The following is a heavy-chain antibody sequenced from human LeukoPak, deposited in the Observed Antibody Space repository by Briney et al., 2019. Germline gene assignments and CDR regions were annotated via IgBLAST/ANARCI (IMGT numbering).Heavy chain of an antibody. CDR2: ISAYNGNT. J-gene: IGHJ4*02. D-gene: IGHD3-22*01. V-gene: IGHV1-18*01. CDR3: ARGPYYYDSSGSFDY. CDR1: GYTFTSYD. Sequence: EASVKVSCKASGYTFTSYDINWVRQAPGQGLEWMGWISAYNGNTNYAQKLQGRVTMTTDTSTSTAYMELRSLRSDDTAVYYCARGPYYYDSSGSFDYWGQGTLVTVSS.